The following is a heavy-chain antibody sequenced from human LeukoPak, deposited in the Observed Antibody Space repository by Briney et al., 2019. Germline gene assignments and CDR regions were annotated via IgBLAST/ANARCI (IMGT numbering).Heavy chain of an antibody. J-gene: IGHJ4*02. V-gene: IGHV3-13*01. Sequence: GGSLRLSCAASGFTFSSYDMHWVRQATGKGLEWVSAIGTAGDTYYPGSVKGRFTISRENAKNSLYLQMNSLRAGDTAVYYCARGYHYGSGSPLDYWGQGTLVTVSS. CDR3: ARGYHYGSGSPLDY. CDR2: IGTAGDT. D-gene: IGHD3-10*01. CDR1: GFTFSSYD.